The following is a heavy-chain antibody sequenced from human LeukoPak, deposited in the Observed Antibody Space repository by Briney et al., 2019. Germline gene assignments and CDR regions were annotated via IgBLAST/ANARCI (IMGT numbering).Heavy chain of an antibody. D-gene: IGHD6-6*01. Sequence: PSETLSLTCAVYGGSFSGYYWSWIRQPPGKGLEWIGEINHSGSTNYNPSLKSRVTISVDTSKDQFSLKLSSVTAADTAVYYCARVDSSSSYAFDIWGQGTMVTVSS. J-gene: IGHJ3*02. CDR2: INHSGST. V-gene: IGHV4-34*01. CDR3: ARVDSSSSYAFDI. CDR1: GGSFSGYY.